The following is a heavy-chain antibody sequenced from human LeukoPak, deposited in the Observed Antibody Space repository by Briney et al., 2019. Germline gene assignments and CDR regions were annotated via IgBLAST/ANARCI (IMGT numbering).Heavy chain of an antibody. D-gene: IGHD1-26*01. Sequence: SGTLSLTCAVPGGSISSSNWWSWVRQPPGKGLEWIGEIYHSGSTNYNPSLKSRVTISVDKSKNQFSLKLSSVTAADTAVYYCAREAIVGATKGNWFDPWGQGTLVTVSS. CDR2: IYHSGST. V-gene: IGHV4-4*02. CDR1: GGSISSSNW. CDR3: AREAIVGATKGNWFDP. J-gene: IGHJ5*02.